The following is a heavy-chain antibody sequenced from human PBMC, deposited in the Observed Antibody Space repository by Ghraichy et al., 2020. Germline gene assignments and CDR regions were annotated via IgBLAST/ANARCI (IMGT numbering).Heavy chain of an antibody. D-gene: IGHD3-3*01. CDR1: GFTFSSYA. CDR3: AKGDNYDFWSGCAD. CDR2: ISSSGGST. J-gene: IGHJ4*02. V-gene: IGHV3-23*01. Sequence: GGSLRLSCAASGFTFSSYAMSWVRQAPGKGLEWVSSISSSGGSTYYADSVKGRFTISRDNSKNTLYLQMNSLRAEDTAVYYCAKGDNYDFWSGCADWGQGTLVTVSS.